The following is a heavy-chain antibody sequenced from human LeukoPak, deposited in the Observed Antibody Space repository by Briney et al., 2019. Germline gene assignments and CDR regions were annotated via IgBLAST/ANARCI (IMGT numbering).Heavy chain of an antibody. Sequence: GGSLRLSCAASGVTFSSYSVNWVRQAPGKGLEWVSSISSSSSYIYYADSVKGRFTISRDNAKNSLYLQMNSVRAEDTAVYYCATRWLAPIDYWGQGTLVTVSS. CDR1: GVTFSSYS. V-gene: IGHV3-21*01. J-gene: IGHJ4*02. CDR2: ISSSSSYI. D-gene: IGHD3-10*01. CDR3: ATRWLAPIDY.